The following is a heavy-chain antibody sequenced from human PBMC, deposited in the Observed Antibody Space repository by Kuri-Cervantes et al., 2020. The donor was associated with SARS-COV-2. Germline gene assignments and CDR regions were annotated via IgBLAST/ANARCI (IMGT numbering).Heavy chain of an antibody. CDR1: GGSLSGYY. CDR2: INHSGST. D-gene: IGHD7-27*01. Sequence: SETLSLTCAVYGGSLSGYYWSWIRQPPGKGLEWIGEINHSGSTNYNPSLKSRVTISVDTSKNQFSLKLSSVTAADTAVYYCARILGILDYWGQGTLVTVSS. V-gene: IGHV4-34*01. CDR3: ARILGILDY. J-gene: IGHJ4*02.